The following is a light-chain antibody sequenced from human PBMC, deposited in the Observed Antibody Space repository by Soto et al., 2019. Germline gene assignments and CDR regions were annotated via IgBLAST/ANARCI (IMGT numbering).Light chain of an antibody. V-gene: IGKV3D-20*02. CDR1: QSVTNNF. CDR2: RAS. CDR3: QQRSNWPLT. J-gene: IGKJ4*01. Sequence: PGERATLSCRASQSVTNNFLAWYQQKPGQAPRLLISRASSRATGIPARFSGSGSGTDFTLTIGSLEPEDFAVYYCQQRSNWPLTFGGGTKVDIK.